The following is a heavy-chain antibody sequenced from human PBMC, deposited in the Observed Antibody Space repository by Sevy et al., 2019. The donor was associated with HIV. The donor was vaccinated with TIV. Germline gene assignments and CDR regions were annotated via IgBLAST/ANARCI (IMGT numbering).Heavy chain of an antibody. Sequence: GESLKISCAASGFTFSSYAMSWVRQAPGKGLEWVSAISGSGGSTYYADSVKGRFTISRDNSKNTLYLQMNSLRAEDTAVYYCANSGSYSGYFDYWGQGTLVTVSS. CDR1: GFTFSSYA. V-gene: IGHV3-23*01. J-gene: IGHJ4*02. CDR3: ANSGSYSGYFDY. CDR2: ISGSGGST. D-gene: IGHD1-26*01.